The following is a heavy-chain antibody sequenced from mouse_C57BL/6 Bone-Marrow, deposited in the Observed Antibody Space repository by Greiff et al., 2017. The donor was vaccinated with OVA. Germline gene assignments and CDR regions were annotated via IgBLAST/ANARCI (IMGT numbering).Heavy chain of an antibody. CDR1: GYAFTNYL. CDR2: INPGSGGT. J-gene: IGHJ3*01. D-gene: IGHD2-4*01. V-gene: IGHV1-54*01. Sequence: VQLQQSGAELVRPGTSVKVSCKASGYAFTNYLIEWVKQRPGQGLEWIGVINPGSGGTNYNEKFKGKATLTADKSSSTAYMQLSSLTSEDSAVYFCARRDYDYGFAYWGQGTLVTVSA. CDR3: ARRDYDYGFAY.